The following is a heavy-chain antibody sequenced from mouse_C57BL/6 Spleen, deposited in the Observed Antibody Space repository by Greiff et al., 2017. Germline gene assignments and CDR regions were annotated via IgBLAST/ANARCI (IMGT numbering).Heavy chain of an antibody. CDR1: GYTFTSYW. J-gene: IGHJ2*01. D-gene: IGHD2-3*01. Sequence: QVQLQQPGAELVKPGASVKMSCKASGYTFTSYWITWVKQRPGQGLEWIGDLYPGSGSTNYNEKFKSKATLTVATSSSTAYMQLSSLTSEDSAVYYCARWGPYDGLFDYWGQGTTLTVSS. V-gene: IGHV1-55*01. CDR2: LYPGSGST. CDR3: ARWGPYDGLFDY.